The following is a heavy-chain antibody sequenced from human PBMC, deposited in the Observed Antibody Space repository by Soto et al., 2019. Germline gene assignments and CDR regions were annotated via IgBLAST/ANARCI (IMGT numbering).Heavy chain of an antibody. CDR2: ISSSSSYI. J-gene: IGHJ4*02. CDR3: ARDLRPAGGYSYGYLGY. V-gene: IGHV3-21*01. CDR1: GFTFSSYS. Sequence: GGSLRLSCAASGFTFSSYSMNWVRQAPGKGLEWVSSISSSSSYIYYADSVKGRFTISRDNAKNSLYLQMNSLRAEDTAVYYCARDLRPAGGYSYGYLGYWGQGTLVTVSS. D-gene: IGHD5-18*01.